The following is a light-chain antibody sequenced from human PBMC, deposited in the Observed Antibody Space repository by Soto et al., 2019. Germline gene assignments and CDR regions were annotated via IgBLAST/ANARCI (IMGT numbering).Light chain of an antibody. Sequence: QSALTQPASVSGSPGQSITISCTGTSSDVGGYNYVSWFQQHPGKAPKLMIYEVSNRPSGVSNRFSGSKSGHTASLTISGLQSEDEADYFCTSYTSSSTLDVFGTGTNLTVL. CDR1: SSDVGGYNY. J-gene: IGLJ1*01. CDR3: TSYTSSSTLDV. V-gene: IGLV2-14*01. CDR2: EVS.